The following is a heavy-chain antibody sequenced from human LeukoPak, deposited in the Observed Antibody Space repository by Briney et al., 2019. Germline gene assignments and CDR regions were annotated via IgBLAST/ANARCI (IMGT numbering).Heavy chain of an antibody. J-gene: IGHJ6*03. CDR1: GYSFTSYW. CDR2: IYPGDSDT. V-gene: IGHV5-51*01. CDR3: ARALRDSSSWYGSSRYYYYMDV. Sequence: HGESLKISCKGSGYSFTSYWIGWVRQMPGKGPEWMGIIYPGDSDTRYNPSFQGQVTISADKSIATAYLQWSSLKASDTAMYYCARALRDSSSWYGSSRYYYYMDVWAKGPRSPSP. D-gene: IGHD6-13*01.